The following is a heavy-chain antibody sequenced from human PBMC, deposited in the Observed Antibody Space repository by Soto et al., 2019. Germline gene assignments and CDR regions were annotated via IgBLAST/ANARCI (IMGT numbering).Heavy chain of an antibody. V-gene: IGHV4-61*01. Sequence: SETLSLTCTVSGGSVSSGSYYWSWIRQPPGKGLEWIGYIYYSGSTNYNPSLKSRVTISVDTSKNQFSLKLSSVTAADTAVYYCARGDTYYDSSGQFAYWGQGTLVTVSS. CDR3: ARGDTYYDSSGQFAY. D-gene: IGHD3-22*01. CDR2: IYYSGST. CDR1: GGSVSSGSYY. J-gene: IGHJ4*02.